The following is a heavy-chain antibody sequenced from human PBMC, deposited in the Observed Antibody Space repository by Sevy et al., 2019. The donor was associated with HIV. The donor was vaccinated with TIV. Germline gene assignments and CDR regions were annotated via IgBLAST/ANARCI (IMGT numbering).Heavy chain of an antibody. CDR3: VIGGRDSYVRYNDWHADY. Sequence: GEALKISCKGSGYSFTTYWIGWVRQMPGKDLEWIGIIYPSDSEIQCSPPFQGQVTISADKSISTAYLLWRSLKASDSAVYYCVIGGRDSYVRYNDWHADYWGQGTLVTVSS. D-gene: IGHD3-9*01. J-gene: IGHJ4*02. CDR1: GYSFTTYW. V-gene: IGHV5-51*01. CDR2: IYPSDSEI.